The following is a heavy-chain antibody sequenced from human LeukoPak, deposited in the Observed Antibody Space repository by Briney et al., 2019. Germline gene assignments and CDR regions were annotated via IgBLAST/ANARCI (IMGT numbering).Heavy chain of an antibody. CDR3: ARDYCSSTSCYFPDSGMDV. CDR1: GFTFSGYA. J-gene: IGHJ6*02. CDR2: ISYDGSNE. D-gene: IGHD2-2*01. Sequence: PGRSLRLSCAASGFTFSGYAMHWARQAPGKGLEWVAVISYDGSNEYYADSVKGRFTISRDNSKNTLFLQMNSLRAEDTAVYYCARDYCSSTSCYFPDSGMDVWGQGTTVTVSS. V-gene: IGHV3-30-3*01.